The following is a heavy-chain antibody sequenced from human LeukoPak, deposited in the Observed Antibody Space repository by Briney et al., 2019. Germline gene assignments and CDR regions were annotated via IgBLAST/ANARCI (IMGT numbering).Heavy chain of an antibody. Sequence: GGSLRLSCAVSGFTFSNAWMTWVRQAPGKGLEWVGHIKSKADGGTTDYAAFVKGRFTISRDDLRNTLYLQMNSLRTDDTAVYYCTTDRDGYNSGFFYWGQGTLVTVSS. CDR1: GFTFSNAW. CDR2: IKSKADGGTT. V-gene: IGHV3-15*01. CDR3: TTDRDGYNSGFFY. D-gene: IGHD1-1*01. J-gene: IGHJ4*02.